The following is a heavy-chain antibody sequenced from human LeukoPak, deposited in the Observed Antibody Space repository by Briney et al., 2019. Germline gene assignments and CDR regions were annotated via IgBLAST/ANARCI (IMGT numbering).Heavy chain of an antibody. CDR1: GFTFSSYG. Sequence: QPGRSLRLSCAASGFTFSSYGMHWVRQAPGKGLEWVAVISYDGSNKYYADSVKGRFTISRDNSKNTLYLQMNSLRAEDTAVYYCARDLSPLLRYFDWYFDYWGQGTLVTVSS. D-gene: IGHD3-9*01. CDR3: ARDLSPLLRYFDWYFDY. V-gene: IGHV3-30*03. CDR2: ISYDGSNK. J-gene: IGHJ4*02.